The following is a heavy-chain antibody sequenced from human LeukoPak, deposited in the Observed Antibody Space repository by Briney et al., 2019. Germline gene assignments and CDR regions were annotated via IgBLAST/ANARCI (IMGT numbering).Heavy chain of an antibody. CDR3: AKDRSYYGSGSFLFDY. CDR1: GFTFSYYW. V-gene: IGHV3-30*02. D-gene: IGHD3-10*01. CDR2: IRYDGSNK. J-gene: IGHJ4*02. Sequence: GGSLRLSCAASGFTFSYYWMSWVRQAPGKGLEWVAFIRYDGSNKYYADSVKGRFTISRDNSKNTLYLQMNSLRAEDTAVYYCAKDRSYYGSGSFLFDYWGQGTLVTVSS.